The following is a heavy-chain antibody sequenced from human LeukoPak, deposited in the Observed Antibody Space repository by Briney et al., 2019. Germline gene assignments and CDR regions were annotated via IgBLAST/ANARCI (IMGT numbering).Heavy chain of an antibody. V-gene: IGHV3-72*01. D-gene: IGHD1-26*01. CDR1: GFTFSDHD. CDR3: ARLVGANN. CDR2: VRKKTNSYTT. Sequence: GGSLRLSCAASGFTFSDHDMDWVRQAPGKGREWVGRVRKKTNSYTTEYAASVKGRFTISRDDSQNSLYLQMNSLTAEDTAVYYCARLVGANNWGQGTLVSVSS. J-gene: IGHJ4*02.